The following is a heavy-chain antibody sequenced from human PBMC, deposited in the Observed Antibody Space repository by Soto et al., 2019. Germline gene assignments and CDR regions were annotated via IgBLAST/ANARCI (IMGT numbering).Heavy chain of an antibody. V-gene: IGHV4-34*01. D-gene: IGHD6-19*01. J-gene: IGHJ6*02. CDR3: ARDLGASRLGGMDV. CDR1: GGSFSGYY. CDR2: INHSGST. Sequence: SETLSLTCAVYGGSFSGYYWSWIRQPPGKGLEWIGEINHSGSTNYNPSLKSRVTISVDTSKNQFSLKLSSVTAADTAVYYCARDLGASRLGGMDVWGQGTTVTVFS.